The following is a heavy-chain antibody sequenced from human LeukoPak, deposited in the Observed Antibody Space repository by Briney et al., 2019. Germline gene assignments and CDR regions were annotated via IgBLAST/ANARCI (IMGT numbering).Heavy chain of an antibody. V-gene: IGHV3-74*03. CDR2: MNTDGSST. J-gene: IGHJ6*04. CDR3: AREHYDILSRRGMDV. CDR1: GFTLSAYW. Sequence: GGSLRLSCAGSGFTLSAYWMHWVRQAPGKGLVWVSRMNTDGSSTLYADSVKGRFTIFRDNAKNTLYLQMNSLRVEDTAVYYCAREHYDILSRRGMDVWGKGTTVTVSS. D-gene: IGHD3-9*01.